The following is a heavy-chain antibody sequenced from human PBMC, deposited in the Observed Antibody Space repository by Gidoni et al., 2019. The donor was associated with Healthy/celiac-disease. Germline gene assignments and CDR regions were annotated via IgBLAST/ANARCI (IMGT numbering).Heavy chain of an antibody. CDR1: GGSFSGYY. CDR3: ARGPYSSGWRSLVDYYYYGMDV. D-gene: IGHD6-19*01. CDR2: INHSGST. Sequence: QVQLQQWGAGLLKPSETLSLTCAVYGGSFSGYYWSWIRQPPGKGLEWIGEINHSGSTNYNPSLKSRVTISVDTSKNQFPLKLSSVTAAETAVYYCARGPYSSGWRSLVDYYYYGMDVWGQGTTVTVSS. V-gene: IGHV4-34*01. J-gene: IGHJ6*02.